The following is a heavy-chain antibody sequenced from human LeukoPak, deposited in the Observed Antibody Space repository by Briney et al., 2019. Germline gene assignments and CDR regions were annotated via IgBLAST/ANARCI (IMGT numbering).Heavy chain of an antibody. D-gene: IGHD4-17*01. CDR2: LSGSGGST. CDR1: GFTFSSYA. V-gene: IGHV3-23*01. CDR3: AKPATVTTSGSYFDY. J-gene: IGHJ4*02. Sequence: PGGSLRLSCAASGFTFSSYAMSWVRQAPGKGLEWVSALSGSGGSTYYADSVKGRFTIHRDNSKNTLYLQLNSLRDEDTAVYYCAKPATVTTSGSYFDYWGQGTLVTVSS.